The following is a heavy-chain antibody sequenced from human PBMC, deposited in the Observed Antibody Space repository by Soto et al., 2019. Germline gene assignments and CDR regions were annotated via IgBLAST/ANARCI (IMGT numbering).Heavy chain of an antibody. J-gene: IGHJ4*02. V-gene: IGHV1-18*01. CDR1: GYTFTSYG. Sequence: ASVKGSCKASGYTFTSYGISWVRQAPGQGLEWMGWISAYNGNTNYAQKLQGRVTMTTDTSTSTAYMELRSLRSDDTAVYYCARDLAAAGPADYWGQGTLVTVSS. CDR2: ISAYNGNT. CDR3: ARDLAAAGPADY. D-gene: IGHD6-13*01.